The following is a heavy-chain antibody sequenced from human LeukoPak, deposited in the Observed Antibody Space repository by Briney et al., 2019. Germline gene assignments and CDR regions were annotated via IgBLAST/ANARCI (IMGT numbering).Heavy chain of an antibody. CDR3: APDLRGSAWSLDY. Sequence: GGSLRLSCAASGFTFSSYAMSWVRQAPGKGLEWVSFISDSGAITSYAGSVKGRFTMSRDNSKNQMSLQMNSLRTEDTAVYYCAPDLRGSAWSLDYWGQGTLVTVSS. CDR1: GFTFSSYA. V-gene: IGHV3-23*01. J-gene: IGHJ4*02. D-gene: IGHD6-13*01. CDR2: ISDSGAIT.